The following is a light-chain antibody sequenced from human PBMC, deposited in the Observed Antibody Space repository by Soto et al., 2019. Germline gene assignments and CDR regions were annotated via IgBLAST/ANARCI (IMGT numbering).Light chain of an antibody. CDR2: DVS. CDR3: SSYTSSSTGPDVV. Sequence: HSALTQPASVSWSPGQSITISCTGTSSDVGGYNYVSWYQQHPGKAPKLMIYDVSNRPSGVSNRFSGSKSGNTASLTISGLQAEDEADYYCSSYTSSSTGPDVVFGGGTKLTVL. V-gene: IGLV2-14*01. J-gene: IGLJ2*01. CDR1: SSDVGGYNY.